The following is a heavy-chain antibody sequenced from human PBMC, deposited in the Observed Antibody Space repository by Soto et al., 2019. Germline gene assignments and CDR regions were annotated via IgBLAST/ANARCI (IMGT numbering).Heavy chain of an antibody. V-gene: IGHV5-51*01. CDR2: IYPGDSDT. D-gene: IGHD6-13*01. CDR3: ARNTGYGSSPMNFDP. J-gene: IGHJ5*02. Sequence: AGESLKISCKGSGYSFTIYWIGWVRQMPGKGLEWMGIIYPGDSDTRYSPSFQGQVTISADKSISTAYLQWSSLKASDTAMYYCARNTGYGSSPMNFDPCGQGTLVTVSS. CDR1: GYSFTIYW.